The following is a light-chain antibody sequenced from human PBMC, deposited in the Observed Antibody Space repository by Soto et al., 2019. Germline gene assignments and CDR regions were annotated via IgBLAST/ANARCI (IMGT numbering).Light chain of an antibody. V-gene: IGLV1-40*01. J-gene: IGLJ3*02. CDR2: GNS. CDR3: QSYDGSLSSSV. CDR1: SSNIGAGYD. Sequence: QSVLTQPPSVSGAPGQRVTISCTGSSSNIGAGYDVHWYQQLPGTAPKLLIYGNSNRPSGVPDRFSGSKSGTSASLAITGLQAEYVADYSCQSYDGSLSSSVFGGGTKLSVL.